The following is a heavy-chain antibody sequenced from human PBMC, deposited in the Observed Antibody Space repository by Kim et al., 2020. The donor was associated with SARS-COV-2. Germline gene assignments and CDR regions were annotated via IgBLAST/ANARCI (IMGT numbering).Heavy chain of an antibody. CDR3: AREGSGSYHPPFDY. J-gene: IGHJ4*02. V-gene: IGHV3-33*01. Sequence: ADSGKGRFTITRDNSKNTLYLQRNSLRAEDTAVYYCAREGSGSYHPPFDYWGQGMLVTVSS. D-gene: IGHD3-10*01.